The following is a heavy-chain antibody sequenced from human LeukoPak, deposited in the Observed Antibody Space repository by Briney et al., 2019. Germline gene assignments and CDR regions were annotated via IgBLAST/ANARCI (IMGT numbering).Heavy chain of an antibody. CDR2: IYYSGST. CDR1: GRSISSGVYY. CDR3: ARRAYCSGGSCYVGAAFDI. D-gene: IGHD2-15*01. J-gene: IGHJ3*02. V-gene: IGHV4-31*03. Sequence: SETLSLTCPVSGRSISSGVYYWSWIRQHPGKGLEWIGYIYYSGSTYYNPSLKSRVTISVDTSKNQFSLKLSSVTAADTAVFYCARRAYCSGGSCYVGAAFDIWGQGTMVTVSS.